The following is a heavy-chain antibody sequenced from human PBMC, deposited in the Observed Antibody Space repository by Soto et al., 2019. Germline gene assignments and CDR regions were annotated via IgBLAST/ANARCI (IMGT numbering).Heavy chain of an antibody. Sequence: PEGSLRVSCAASGFTFSSYGMHWVRQAPGKGLEWVAVIWYDGSNKYYADSVKGRFTISRDNSKNTLYLQMNSLRAEDTAVYYCARDFVLMVYATRRYYYYGMDVRGQVTTVTVSS. CDR2: IWYDGSNK. D-gene: IGHD2-8*01. CDR1: GFTFSSYG. V-gene: IGHV3-33*01. J-gene: IGHJ6*02. CDR3: ARDFVLMVYATRRYYYYGMDV.